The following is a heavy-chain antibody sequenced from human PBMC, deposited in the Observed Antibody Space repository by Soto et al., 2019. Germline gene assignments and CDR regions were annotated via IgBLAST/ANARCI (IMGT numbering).Heavy chain of an antibody. CDR1: GGSISSGGYY. CDR2: NYYSGIT. CDR3: ARSLSPYCSSTSCPSGAFDI. D-gene: IGHD2-2*01. V-gene: IGHV4-31*02. J-gene: IGHJ3*02. Sequence: SETLSLTCTVSGGSISSGGYYWTWIRQHPGKGLEWIGYNYYSGITYYNPSLKSRVTISLDTSKNQFSLKLSSVTAADTAVYYCARSLSPYCSSTSCPSGAFDIWGQGTMVTVSS.